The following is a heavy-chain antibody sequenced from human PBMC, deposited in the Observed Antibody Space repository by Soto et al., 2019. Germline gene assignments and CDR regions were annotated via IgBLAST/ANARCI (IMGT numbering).Heavy chain of an antibody. Sequence: SETLSLTCSVSGGSIRYYFWTWIRQSPGRGLEWIGYISSSGTVKYNSSLKGRVTISLDRSRNQFSLKLSSVTAADTAVYFCARDRKLELPGNHYYYGMDVWGQGTTVTVSS. CDR3: ARDRKLELPGNHYYYGMDV. V-gene: IGHV4-59*13. CDR2: ISSSGTV. D-gene: IGHD1-7*01. J-gene: IGHJ6*02. CDR1: GGSIRYYF.